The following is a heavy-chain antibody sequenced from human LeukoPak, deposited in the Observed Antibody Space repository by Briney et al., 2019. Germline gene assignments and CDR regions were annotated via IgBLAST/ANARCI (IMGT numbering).Heavy chain of an antibody. CDR3: ARQGLLWLGEFQYGMDV. V-gene: IGHV5-51*01. CDR2: IYPGSSDT. CDR1: GSSFTSYW. J-gene: IGHJ6*02. Sequence: GNPSMTSTMSAGSSFTSYWICCGRRKPRKDGVGWGIIYPGSSDTNYSPSFQGQVTISADKSISPAYLQWSSLTASDTAMYYCARQGLLWLGEFQYGMDVWGQGTTVTVSS. D-gene: IGHD3-10*01.